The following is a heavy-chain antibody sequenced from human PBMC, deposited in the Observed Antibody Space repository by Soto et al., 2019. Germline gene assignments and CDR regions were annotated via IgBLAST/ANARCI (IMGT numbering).Heavy chain of an antibody. D-gene: IGHD5-12*01. CDR2: ISGSGGST. Sequence: GGSLRLSCAASGFTFSSYAMSWVRQAPGKGLEWVSAISGSGGSTYYADSVKGRFTISRDNSKNTLYLQMNSLRAEDTAVYYCAKWRVEMATISKYYYYYYGMDVWGQGTTVTVSS. CDR3: AKWRVEMATISKYYYYYYGMDV. V-gene: IGHV3-23*01. CDR1: GFTFSSYA. J-gene: IGHJ6*02.